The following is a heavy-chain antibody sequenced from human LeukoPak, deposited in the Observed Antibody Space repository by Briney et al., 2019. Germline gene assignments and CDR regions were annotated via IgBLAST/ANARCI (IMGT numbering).Heavy chain of an antibody. CDR2: ISYSGSI. CDR3: ATLEIGDYYFDY. V-gene: IGHV4-39*01. Sequence: PSETLSLTYTVSGGSISSRPYYWGWVRQPPGKGLEWIGSISYSGSIHYNPSLQSRLTISVDTSKNHFSLRLSSVTAADTAVYYCATLEIGDYYFDYWGQGTLVTVSS. CDR1: GGSISSRPYY. J-gene: IGHJ4*02. D-gene: IGHD3-16*01.